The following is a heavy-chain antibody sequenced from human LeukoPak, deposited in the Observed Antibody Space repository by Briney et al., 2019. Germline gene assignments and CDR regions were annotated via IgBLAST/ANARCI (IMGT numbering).Heavy chain of an antibody. D-gene: IGHD5-24*01. J-gene: IGHJ4*02. V-gene: IGHV3-7*04. CDR3: TRVGYIDEGIDH. CDR2: IKQDGSKK. CDR1: GLTGSHNY. Sequence: GGSLRLSCAASGLTGSHNYVSWVRQAPGKGLEWVANIKQDGSKKSYVDSVKGRFTISRDNAKNSLYLQMNSLRAEDTAIYYCTRVGYIDEGIDHWGQGTLVTVSS.